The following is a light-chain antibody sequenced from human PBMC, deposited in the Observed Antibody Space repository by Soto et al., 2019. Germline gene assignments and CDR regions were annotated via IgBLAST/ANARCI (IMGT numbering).Light chain of an antibody. J-gene: IGKJ1*01. CDR1: QSVSSS. V-gene: IGKV3-15*01. Sequence: EIVVTQSPATLSVSPGERVTLSCRASQSVSSSLAWYLQRPGRAPRLLIYDTSTRAPGIAARFSGSGSGTEFTLTISSLQSEDVAVYYCQQYVHWPPGTFGQGTTVEIK. CDR3: QQYVHWPPGT. CDR2: DTS.